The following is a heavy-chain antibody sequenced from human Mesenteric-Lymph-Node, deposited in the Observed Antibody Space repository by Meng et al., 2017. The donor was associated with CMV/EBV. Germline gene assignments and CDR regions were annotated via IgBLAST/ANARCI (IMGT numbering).Heavy chain of an antibody. CDR3: ARKDFYSGSYGDLDY. CDR1: GFTLSSYW. CDR2: INSDGSTT. J-gene: IGHJ4*02. D-gene: IGHD1-26*01. Sequence: GGSLRLSCTASGFTLSSYWMHWVRQVPGKGLVWVSRINSDGSTTSYADSVKGRFTISRDNAKNTLYLQMNSLRAEDTAVYYCARKDFYSGSYGDLDYWGQGTLVTVSS. V-gene: IGHV3-74*01.